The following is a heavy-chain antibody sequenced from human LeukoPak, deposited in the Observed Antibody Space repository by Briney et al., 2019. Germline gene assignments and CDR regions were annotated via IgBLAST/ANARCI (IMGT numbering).Heavy chain of an antibody. D-gene: IGHD3-10*02. Sequence: ASVKVSCKASGYTFTSYGISWVRQAPGQGLEWMGFTSADNGHTNYVQKFQGRVTMTTDTSTNTAYMELRSLRFDDTAMSYCARDYFSDYVFDFWGQGTQITVST. CDR1: GYTFTSYG. V-gene: IGHV1-18*01. J-gene: IGHJ4*02. CDR3: ARDYFSDYVFDF. CDR2: TSADNGHT.